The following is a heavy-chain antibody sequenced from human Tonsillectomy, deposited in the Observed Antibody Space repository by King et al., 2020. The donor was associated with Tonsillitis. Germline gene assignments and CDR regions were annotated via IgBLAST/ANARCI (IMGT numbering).Heavy chain of an antibody. CDR3: AGTTPNKRHYYYYMDV. CDR2: IYSGGSA. J-gene: IGHJ6*03. D-gene: IGHD1-1*01. CDR1: GFIVSDNY. Sequence: VQLVESGGGLVQPGGSLRLSCAASGFIVSDNYMNWVRQAPGKGLEWVSVIYSGGSAYYADSVKDRFTISRDSSKNTLYLQMNSLRAEDTAVYYCAGTTPNKRHYYYYMDVWDKGTTVTVSS. V-gene: IGHV3-66*01.